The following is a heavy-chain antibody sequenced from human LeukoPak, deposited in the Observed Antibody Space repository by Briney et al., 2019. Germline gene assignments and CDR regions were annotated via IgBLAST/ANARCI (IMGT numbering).Heavy chain of an antibody. CDR3: ARDYSYPDY. CDR1: GASISAYH. CDR2: IYSSGRT. D-gene: IGHD5-18*01. Sequence: PETLSLTCSVSGASISAYHWSWIRQPAGKGLEWIGRIYSSGRTNYIPSLKSRLTMSVDTSKNQFSLKLNSVTAADTAVYYCARDYSYPDYWGQETLVTVSS. J-gene: IGHJ4*02. V-gene: IGHV4-4*07.